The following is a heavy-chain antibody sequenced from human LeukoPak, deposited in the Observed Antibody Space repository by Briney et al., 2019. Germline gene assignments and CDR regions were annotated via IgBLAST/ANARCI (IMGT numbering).Heavy chain of an antibody. CDR1: GYTFTGYY. CDR3: ARLVANGSGSYYNDY. Sequence: ASVKVSCKASGYTFTGYYMHWVRQAPGQGLEWMGWINPNSGGTNYAQKFQGRVTMTRDTSISTAYMELSRLRSDDTAVYYCARLVANGSGSYYNDYWGQGTLVTVSS. V-gene: IGHV1-2*02. D-gene: IGHD3-10*01. J-gene: IGHJ4*02. CDR2: INPNSGGT.